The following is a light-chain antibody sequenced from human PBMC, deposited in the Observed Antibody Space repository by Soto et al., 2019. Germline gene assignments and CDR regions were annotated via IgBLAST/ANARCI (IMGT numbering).Light chain of an antibody. CDR2: DAS. CDR1: QSVSTS. J-gene: IGKJ5*01. Sequence: EIVLTQSPATLSLSPGDRATLSCGASQSVSTSLAWYQQKPGQAPRLLIYDASNRATGIPARFSGSGSGTDVTLTISSLETEDFAVYYFQQRGNSITFGQGTRLEIK. CDR3: QQRGNSIT. V-gene: IGKV3-11*01.